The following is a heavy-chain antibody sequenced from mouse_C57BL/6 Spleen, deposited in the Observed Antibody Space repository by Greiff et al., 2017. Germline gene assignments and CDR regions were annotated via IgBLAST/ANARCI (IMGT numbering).Heavy chain of an antibody. J-gene: IGHJ2*01. CDR3: ARIGDYDEGGYFYY. CDR2: IYPGSGST. V-gene: IGHV1-55*01. Sequence: QVQLQQPGAELVKPGASVKMSCKASGYTFTSYWITWVKQRPGQGLEWIGDIYPGSGSTNYNEKFKSKATLTVDTSSSTAYMQLSSLTSEDSAVYYCARIGDYDEGGYFYYGGQGTTLTVAS. CDR1: GYTFTSYW. D-gene: IGHD2-4*01.